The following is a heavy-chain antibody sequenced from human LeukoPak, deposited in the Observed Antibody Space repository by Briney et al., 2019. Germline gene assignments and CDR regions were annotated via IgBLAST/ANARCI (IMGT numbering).Heavy chain of an antibody. CDR1: GFTFSSYG. V-gene: IGHV3-30*18. CDR2: ISYDESNQ. J-gene: IGHJ4*02. Sequence: PGGSLRLSCAASGFTFSSYGMHWVRQAPGKGLEWVAAISYDESNQSYADSVKGRFTISRDNAKNSLYLQMNSLRAEDTALYYCAKDNPLRQWELQTSLDYWGQGTLVTVSS. D-gene: IGHD1-26*01. CDR3: AKDNPLRQWELQTSLDY.